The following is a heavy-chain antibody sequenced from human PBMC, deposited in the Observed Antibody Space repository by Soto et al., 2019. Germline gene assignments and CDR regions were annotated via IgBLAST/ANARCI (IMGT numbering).Heavy chain of an antibody. V-gene: IGHV4-4*02. CDR3: ARDMYYDFWSGYRTSFDP. J-gene: IGHJ5*02. CDR2: IYHSGST. CDR1: GGSISSSNW. Sequence: QVQLQESGPGLVKPSGTLSLTCAVSGGSISSSNWWSWVRQPPGKGLEWIGEIYHSGSTNYNPSLKSRVTRSVDKSKNQFSLKLSSVTAADTAVYYCARDMYYDFWSGYRTSFDPWGQGTLVTVSS. D-gene: IGHD3-3*01.